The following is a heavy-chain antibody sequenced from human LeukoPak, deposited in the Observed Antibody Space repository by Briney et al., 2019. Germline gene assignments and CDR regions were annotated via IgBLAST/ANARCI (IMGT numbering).Heavy chain of an antibody. Sequence: SVKVSCKACGGTFSSYAISWVRQAPGQGLEWMGRIIPILGIANYAQKFQGRVTITADKSTSTAYMELSSLRSDDTAVYYCAKDIHPGLGSGASCCFDYWGQGTLVAVSS. V-gene: IGHV1-69*04. D-gene: IGHD2-15*01. CDR3: AKDIHPGLGSGASCCFDY. J-gene: IGHJ4*02. CDR2: IIPILGIA. CDR1: GGTFSSYA.